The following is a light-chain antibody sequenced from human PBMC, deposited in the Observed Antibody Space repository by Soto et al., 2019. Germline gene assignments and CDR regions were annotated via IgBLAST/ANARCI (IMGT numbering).Light chain of an antibody. J-gene: IGLJ1*01. CDR2: GNS. CDR3: QSYDSSISVFV. V-gene: IGLV1-40*01. CDR1: RSNIGAGCD. Sequence: QSALTQPPSVSGARGQRVTISCTGSRSNIGAGCDVHWYQPLPGTPPKLLIDGNSNRPSEVPDCFSGSTSGTSASRAITGLQAEDEADYDCQSYDSSISVFVFGTGTKVIV.